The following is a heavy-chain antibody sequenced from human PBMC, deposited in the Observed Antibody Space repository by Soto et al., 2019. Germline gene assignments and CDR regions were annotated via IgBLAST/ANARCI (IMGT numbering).Heavy chain of an antibody. CDR1: RCTFRSYS. Sequence: SVKVSCEAFRCTFRSYSIRWVRQAPGQRLEWMGGIIPIFGTANYAQKFQGRVTITADESTSTAYMELSSLRSEDTAVYYCARDIAAAGPDYYYGMDVWGQGTTVTVSS. CDR3: ARDIAAAGPDYYYGMDV. V-gene: IGHV1-69*13. CDR2: IIPIFGTA. D-gene: IGHD6-13*01. J-gene: IGHJ6*02.